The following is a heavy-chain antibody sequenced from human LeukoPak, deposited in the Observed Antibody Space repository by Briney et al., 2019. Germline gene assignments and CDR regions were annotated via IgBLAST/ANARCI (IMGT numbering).Heavy chain of an antibody. V-gene: IGHV1-2*06. CDR3: ARADYYGSGEDFDY. D-gene: IGHD3-10*01. J-gene: IGHJ4*02. CDR2: INPNSGGT. Sequence: ASVKVSCKASGYTFTGYYMHWVRQAPGQGLEWMGQINPNSGGTNYAQKFQGRVTKTRDTSISTAYMELSRLRSDDTAVYYCARADYYGSGEDFDYWGQGTLVTVSS. CDR1: GYTFTGYY.